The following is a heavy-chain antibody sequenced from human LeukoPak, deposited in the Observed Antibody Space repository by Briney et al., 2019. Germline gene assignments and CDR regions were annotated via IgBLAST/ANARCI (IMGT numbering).Heavy chain of an antibody. J-gene: IGHJ4*02. CDR1: RLPIADFA. CDR2: ISGDGVST. CDR3: ANESRNFDY. Sequence: GGSLRLSCVASRLPIADFAMHWVGQAPGKGLEWVSLISGDGVSTFYADSVKGRFSISRDNSKNSLYLEMNSLRTEDAAMYYCANESRNFDYWGQGTLAAVSS. V-gene: IGHV3-43*02.